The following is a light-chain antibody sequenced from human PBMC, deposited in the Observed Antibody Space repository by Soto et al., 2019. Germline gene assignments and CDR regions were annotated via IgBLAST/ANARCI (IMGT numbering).Light chain of an antibody. V-gene: IGLV2-8*01. Sequence: QSAPTQPPSASGSPGQSATISCTGTSSDVGGYNYVSWYQQYPGKAPKLMIYEVSKRPSGVPDRFSGSKSGNTASLTVSGLQAEHDAHYYCSSYAGSSTWVFAGGTKLTVL. CDR3: SSYAGSSTWV. J-gene: IGLJ2*01. CDR1: SSDVGGYNY. CDR2: EVS.